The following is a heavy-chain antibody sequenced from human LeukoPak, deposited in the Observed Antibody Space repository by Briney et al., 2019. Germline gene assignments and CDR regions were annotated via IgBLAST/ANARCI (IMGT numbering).Heavy chain of an antibody. J-gene: IGHJ6*02. Sequence: GGSLRLSCAASGFTFSSYSMNWVRLAPGKGLEWVSSISSSSSYIYYADSVKGRFTISRDNAKNSLYLQMNSLRAEDTAVYYCARDREGQWPIPYYYYGMDVWGQGTTVTVSS. CDR3: ARDREGQWPIPYYYYGMDV. CDR2: ISSSSSYI. CDR1: GFTFSSYS. V-gene: IGHV3-21*01. D-gene: IGHD6-19*01.